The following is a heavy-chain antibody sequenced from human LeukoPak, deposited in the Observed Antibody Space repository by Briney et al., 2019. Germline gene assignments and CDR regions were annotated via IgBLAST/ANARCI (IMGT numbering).Heavy chain of an antibody. Sequence: PSETLSLTCTVSGGSISSSSYYWGWIRQPPGKGLEWIGSIYYSGSTYYNPSLKSRVTISVDTSKNQFSLKLSSVTAADTAVYYCAREVGPHDAFDIWGKGTMVTVSS. CDR3: AREVGPHDAFDI. CDR2: IYYSGST. V-gene: IGHV4-39*07. CDR1: GGSISSSSYY. J-gene: IGHJ3*02.